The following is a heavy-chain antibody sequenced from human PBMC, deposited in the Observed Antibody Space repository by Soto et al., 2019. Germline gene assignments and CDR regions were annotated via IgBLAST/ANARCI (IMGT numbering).Heavy chain of an antibody. J-gene: IGHJ4*02. V-gene: IGHV1-45*02. Sequence: SVKVSCKASGYTFTYRYLHWVRQAPGQALEWMGWITPFNGNTNYAQKFQDRATITRDRSMSTAYMELSSLRSEDTAMYYRATGGSGWPRWGQGTLVTVSS. CDR3: ATGGSGWPR. D-gene: IGHD6-19*01. CDR2: ITPFNGNT. CDR1: GYTFTYRY.